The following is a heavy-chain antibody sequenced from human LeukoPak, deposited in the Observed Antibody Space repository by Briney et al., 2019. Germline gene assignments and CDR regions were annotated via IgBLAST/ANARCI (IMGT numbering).Heavy chain of an antibody. CDR2: ISAYNGNT. D-gene: IGHD2-2*02. Sequence: GASVKVSCKASGYTFTSYGISWVRQAPGQGLEWMGWISAYNGNTNYARKLQGRVTMTTDTSTSTAYMELRSLRSDDTAVYYCARVGLEDIVVVPAAIPGYFDYWGQGTLVTVSS. CDR3: ARVGLEDIVVVPAAIPGYFDY. CDR1: GYTFTSYG. J-gene: IGHJ4*02. V-gene: IGHV1-18*01.